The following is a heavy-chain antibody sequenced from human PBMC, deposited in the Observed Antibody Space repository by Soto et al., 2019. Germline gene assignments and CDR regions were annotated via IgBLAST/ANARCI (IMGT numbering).Heavy chain of an antibody. D-gene: IGHD5-12*01. CDR1: GDIFSGYS. CDR3: ARDLGSGYDPGDY. Sequence: QVQLVQSGAEVEKPGSSVKVSCKTSGDIFSGYSISWVRQAPRQGLEWMGGIIPIFGTTNYAQRFHGRVTITADKSTSTVYMELYSLKSEDTAVYYCARDLGSGYDPGDYWGQGTLVTVSS. CDR2: IIPIFGTT. V-gene: IGHV1-69*14. J-gene: IGHJ4*02.